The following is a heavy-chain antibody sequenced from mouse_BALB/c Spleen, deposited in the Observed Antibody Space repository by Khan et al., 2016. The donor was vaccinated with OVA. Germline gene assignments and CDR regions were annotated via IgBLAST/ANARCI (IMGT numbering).Heavy chain of an antibody. CDR1: GYTFTDYI. D-gene: IGHD1-2*01. CDR3: ARSGYGSLAY. Sequence: VQLQQSGPELVKPGASVKISCRASGYTFTDYIMDWVKQSHGKSLEWIGYIFPNNGDNGYNQKFKTKATLTVDISSSTAYMELRSLTSGDSAVYYCARSGYGSLAYGGQGTLVTVSA. V-gene: IGHV1S29*02. J-gene: IGHJ3*01. CDR2: IFPNNGDN.